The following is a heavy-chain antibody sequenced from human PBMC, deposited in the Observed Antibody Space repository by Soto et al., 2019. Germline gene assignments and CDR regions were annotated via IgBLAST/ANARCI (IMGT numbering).Heavy chain of an antibody. V-gene: IGHV3-23*01. CDR1: GLSVWIYG. D-gene: IGHD6-13*01. J-gene: IGHJ4*02. CDR2: IRGSGGHT. Sequence: HAGSIRLACAACGLSVWIYGVHVLCNATGKGLEWVAAIRGSGGHTYYADFVKGRFTISRDNSKNTVSLHMNSLRAEDTAVYYSANSQRVSKSHPDYWRQRTPVTVSP. CDR3: ANSQRVSKSHPDY.